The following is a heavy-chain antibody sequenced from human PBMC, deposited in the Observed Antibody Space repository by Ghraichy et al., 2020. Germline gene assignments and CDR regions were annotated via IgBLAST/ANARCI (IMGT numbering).Heavy chain of an antibody. CDR1: GGSISSSDYY. V-gene: IGHV4-61*08. CDR2: IYYSGST. Sequence: SETLSLTCTVSGGSISSSDYYWGWIRQPPGKGLEWIGYIYYSGSTNYNPSLKSRVTISVDTSKNQFSLKLSSVTAADTAVYYCARAGTGPRIVATIPLLDYWGQGTLVTVSS. D-gene: IGHD5-12*01. J-gene: IGHJ4*02. CDR3: ARAGTGPRIVATIPLLDY.